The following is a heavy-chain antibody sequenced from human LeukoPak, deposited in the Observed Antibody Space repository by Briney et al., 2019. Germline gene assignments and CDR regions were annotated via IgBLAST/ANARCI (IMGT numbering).Heavy chain of an antibody. V-gene: IGHV3-9*01. CDR3: AKGSTYYYDSSGYLAS. CDR1: GFTFDDYA. D-gene: IGHD3-22*01. CDR2: ISWNSGSI. Sequence: GRSLRLSCAVSGFTFDDYAMHWVRQAPGKGLEWVSGISWNSGSIGYADSVKGRFTISRDNAKNSLYLQMNSLRAEDTALYYCAKGSTYYYDSSGYLASWGQGTLVTVSS. J-gene: IGHJ4*02.